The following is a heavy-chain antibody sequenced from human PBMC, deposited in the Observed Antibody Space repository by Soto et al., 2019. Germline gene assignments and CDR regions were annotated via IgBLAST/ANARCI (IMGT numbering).Heavy chain of an antibody. V-gene: IGHV4-4*02. CDR1: GGSISSSNW. Sequence: PSETLSLTCAVSGGSISSSNWWSWVRQPPGKGLEWIGEIYHSGSTNYNPSLKSRVTISVDKSKNQFSLKLSSVTAADTAVYYCARDRERYYGSGSYYSFDYWGQGTLVTVSS. J-gene: IGHJ4*02. CDR3: ARDRERYYGSGSYYSFDY. CDR2: IYHSGST. D-gene: IGHD3-10*01.